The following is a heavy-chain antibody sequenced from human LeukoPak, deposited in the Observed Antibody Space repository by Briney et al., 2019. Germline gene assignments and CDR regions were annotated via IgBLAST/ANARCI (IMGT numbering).Heavy chain of an antibody. J-gene: IGHJ4*02. CDR3: ARVGYGSSLYYFDY. CDR2: IYYSGST. V-gene: IGHV4-39*07. CDR1: GGSISSSSYY. Sequence: SETLSLTCTVSGGSISSSSYYWGWIRQPPGKGLEWIGSIYYSGSTYYNPSLKSRVTISVDTSKNQFSLKLSSVTAADTAVYYCARVGYGSSLYYFDYWGQGTLVTVSS. D-gene: IGHD6-13*01.